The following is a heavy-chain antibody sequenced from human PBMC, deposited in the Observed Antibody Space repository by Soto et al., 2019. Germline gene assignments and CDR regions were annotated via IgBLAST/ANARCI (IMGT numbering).Heavy chain of an antibody. D-gene: IGHD2-15*01. CDR2: IYYSGST. Sequence: PSETLSLTCTVSGGSISSSSYYWGWIRQPPGKGLEWIGSIYYSGSTYYNPSLKSRVTISVDTSKNQFSLKLSSVTAADTAVYYCASLVEMFSSVIRKGFDYWGQGTLVTVSS. CDR3: ASLVEMFSSVIRKGFDY. V-gene: IGHV4-39*01. J-gene: IGHJ4*02. CDR1: GGSISSSSYY.